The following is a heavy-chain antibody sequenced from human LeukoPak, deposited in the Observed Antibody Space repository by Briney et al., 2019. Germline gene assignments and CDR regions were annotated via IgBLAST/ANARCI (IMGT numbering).Heavy chain of an antibody. V-gene: IGHV4-59*01. CDR3: ARASYGDDPDY. Sequence: SETLSLTCTVSGGSISSYYWSWIRQPPGKGLEWIGYIYYSGSTNYNPSLKSRVTISVDTSKNQFSLKLSSVTAADTAVYYCARASYGDDPDYWGQGTLVTVSS. D-gene: IGHD4-17*01. CDR2: IYYSGST. CDR1: GGSISSYY. J-gene: IGHJ4*02.